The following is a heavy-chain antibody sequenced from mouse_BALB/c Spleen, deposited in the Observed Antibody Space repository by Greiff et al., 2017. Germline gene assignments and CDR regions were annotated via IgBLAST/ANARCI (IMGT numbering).Heavy chain of an antibody. J-gene: IGHJ3*01. CDR2: INPSTGYT. CDR3: ARRGAWFAY. CDR1: GYTFTSYW. Sequence: VQLVESGAELAKPGASVKMSCKASGYTFTSYWMHWVKQRPGQGLEWIGYINPSTGYTEYNQKFKDKATLTADKSSSTAYMQLSSLTSEDSAVYYCARRGAWFAYWGQGTLVTVSA. V-gene: IGHV1-7*01.